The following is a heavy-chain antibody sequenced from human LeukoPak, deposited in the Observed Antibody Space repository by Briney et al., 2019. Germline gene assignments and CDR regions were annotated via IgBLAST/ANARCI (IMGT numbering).Heavy chain of an antibody. CDR3: AKDRGVRSDI. V-gene: IGHV3-23*01. J-gene: IGHJ3*02. Sequence: QPGGSLRLSCAASGLTFNSYAMSWVRQAPGKGLEWVSAMSGSGGSTYYADSVKGRFTISRDNAKNTLYLQMNSLRAEDTAVYYCAKDRGVRSDIWGQGTMVTVSS. D-gene: IGHD4-17*01. CDR1: GLTFNSYA. CDR2: MSGSGGST.